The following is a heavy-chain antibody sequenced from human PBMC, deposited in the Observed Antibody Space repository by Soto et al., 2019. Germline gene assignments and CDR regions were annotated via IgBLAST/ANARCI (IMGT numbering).Heavy chain of an antibody. CDR3: MMSPGFYKIES. D-gene: IGHD1-1*01. J-gene: IGHJ4*02. V-gene: IGHV4-30-2*01. CDR2: IYHSGST. Sequence: PSETLSLTCAVSGGSISSGGYSWNWIRQPLGKGLEWIGYIYHSGSTYYSPSLESRVTLSIDKSKNQFSLRLNSLTVADTAVYFCMMSPGFYKIESWGQGTLVTVSS. CDR1: GGSISSGGYS.